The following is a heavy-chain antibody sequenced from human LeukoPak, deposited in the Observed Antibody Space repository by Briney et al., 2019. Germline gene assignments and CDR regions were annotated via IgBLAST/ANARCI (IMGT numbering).Heavy chain of an antibody. Sequence: SETLSLTCTVSGGSISTSNYYWGWIRQPPGKGLEWIGNIFYSGSTYYSPSLKSRVTISLDTSRNQFSLKLSSVTAADTAVYYCARDGFLVATIQNNAFDIWGQGTMVTVSS. J-gene: IGHJ3*02. D-gene: IGHD5-12*01. CDR3: ARDGFLVATIQNNAFDI. CDR1: GGSISTSNYY. V-gene: IGHV4-39*07. CDR2: IFYSGST.